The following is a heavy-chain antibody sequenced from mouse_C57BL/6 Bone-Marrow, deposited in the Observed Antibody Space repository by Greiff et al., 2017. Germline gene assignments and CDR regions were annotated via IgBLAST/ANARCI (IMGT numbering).Heavy chain of an antibody. Sequence: QVQLQQPGAELVKPGASVKMSCKASGYTFTSYWITWVKQRPGQGLEWIGDIYPGSGSTNYNEKFKSKATLTVATSSSTAYMQLSSLTAEDAAVYYWARNLPIGDYDRCAYWGQGTLVTVSA. CDR2: IYPGSGST. J-gene: IGHJ3*01. V-gene: IGHV1-55*01. CDR1: GYTFTSYW. CDR3: ARNLPIGDYDRCAY. D-gene: IGHD2-4*01.